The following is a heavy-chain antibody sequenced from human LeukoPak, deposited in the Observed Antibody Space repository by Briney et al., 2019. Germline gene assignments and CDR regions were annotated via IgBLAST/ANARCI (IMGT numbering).Heavy chain of an antibody. D-gene: IGHD6-19*01. V-gene: IGHV1-2*02. CDR1: GYTFTGYY. J-gene: IGHJ4*02. CDR2: INPNSGGT. Sequence: ASVKVSCKASGYTFTGYYMHWVRQAPGQGLEWMGWINPNSGGTNYAQKFQGRVTMTRDTSISTAYMELGRLRSDDTAVYYCAREMLYSSGWYRYWGQGTLVTVSS. CDR3: AREMLYSSGWYRY.